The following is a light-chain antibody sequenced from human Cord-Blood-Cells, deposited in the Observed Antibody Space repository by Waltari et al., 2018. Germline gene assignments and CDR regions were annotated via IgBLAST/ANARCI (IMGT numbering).Light chain of an antibody. CDR1: SSDVGGYNY. V-gene: IGLV2-14*01. CDR2: DVS. Sequence: QSALTQPASVSGSPGQSITISCTGTSSDVGGYNYVSWYQQHPGKAPKLMIYDVSNRPAGVSNRFSGSKSGNTASMTISVLQAEDEADYYCSPYTSSSTWVFGGGTKLTIL. J-gene: IGLJ3*02. CDR3: SPYTSSSTWV.